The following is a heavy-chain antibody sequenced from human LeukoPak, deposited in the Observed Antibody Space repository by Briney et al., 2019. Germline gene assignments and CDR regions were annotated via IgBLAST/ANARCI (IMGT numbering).Heavy chain of an antibody. J-gene: IGHJ3*02. V-gene: IGHV4-34*01. CDR3: ARGSEDNWNDLLWAFDI. Sequence: SETLSLTCAVYGGSFSGYYWSWIRQPPGKGLEWIGEINHSGSTNYNPSLKSRVTISVDTSKNQFSLKLSSVTAANTAVYYCARGSEDNWNDLLWAFDIWGQGTMVNVSS. CDR1: GGSFSGYY. D-gene: IGHD1-20*01. CDR2: INHSGST.